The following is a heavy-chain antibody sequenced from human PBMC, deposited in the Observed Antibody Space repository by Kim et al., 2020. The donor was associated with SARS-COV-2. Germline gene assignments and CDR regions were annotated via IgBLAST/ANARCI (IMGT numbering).Heavy chain of an antibody. J-gene: IGHJ5*02. Sequence: KNYVDYVKGRFTISRDNAKNSLYLEMNSLRVDDTAVYYCTRDNGYNWFDPWGQGTLVTVS. V-gene: IGHV3-7*03. D-gene: IGHD2-8*01. CDR3: TRDNGYNWFDP. CDR2: K.